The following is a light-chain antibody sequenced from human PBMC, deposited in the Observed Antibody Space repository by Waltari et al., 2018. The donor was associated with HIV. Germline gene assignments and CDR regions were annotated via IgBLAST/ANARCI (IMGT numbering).Light chain of an antibody. CDR1: QSLGNW. CDR3: QQYHTYPYT. J-gene: IGKJ2*01. V-gene: IGKV1-5*02. CDR2: AAS. Sequence: DMQMTQSPSTLSASVGDRVTIICRASQSLGNWVAWYQQKPGKAPKILISAASTLESGVPSRFSGSGSGTDFTLTISCLKSEDFATYYCQQYHTYPYTFGQGTKLEIK.